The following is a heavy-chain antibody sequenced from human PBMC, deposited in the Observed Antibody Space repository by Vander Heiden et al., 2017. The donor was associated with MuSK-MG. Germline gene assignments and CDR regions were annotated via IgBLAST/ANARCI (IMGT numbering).Heavy chain of an antibody. CDR3: ASYKTYSYGSYYFDY. CDR1: GYTLTELS. V-gene: IGHV1-24*01. Sequence: KVSGYTLTELSMHWVRQAPGKGLEWMGGFDPEDGETIYAQKFQGRVTMTEDTSTDTAYMELSSLRSEDTAVYYCASYKTYSYGSYYFDYWGQGTLGNVSS. J-gene: IGHJ4*02. CDR2: FDPEDGET. D-gene: IGHD5-18*01.